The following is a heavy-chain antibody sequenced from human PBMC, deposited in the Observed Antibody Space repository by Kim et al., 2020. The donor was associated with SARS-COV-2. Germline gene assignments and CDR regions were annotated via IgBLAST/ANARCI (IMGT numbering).Heavy chain of an antibody. CDR2: INNSGGNT. V-gene: IGHV3-23*01. J-gene: IGHJ4*02. CDR3: AKGGNDFWSGLHY. D-gene: IGHD3-3*01. Sequence: GGSLRLSCAASEFTFSNYAMNWVRQAPGKGLEWVSGINNSGGNTYYAASVKGRFTISRDNSKNTLYLQMNSLRAEDTAVYYCAKGGNDFWSGLHYWGQGT. CDR1: EFTFSNYA.